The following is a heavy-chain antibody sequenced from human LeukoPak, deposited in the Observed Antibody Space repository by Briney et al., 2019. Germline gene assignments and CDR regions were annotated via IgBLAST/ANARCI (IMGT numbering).Heavy chain of an antibody. CDR3: ARDLSGGPLGAFDI. V-gene: IGHV1-2*02. CDR2: INPNSGGT. J-gene: IGHJ3*02. D-gene: IGHD2-15*01. CDR1: GYIFIAYY. Sequence: ASVKVSCKASGYIFIAYYIHWRRQAPGQGLEWMGWINPNSGGTSFALNFQGRVTLTRDTSISTVYMELSRLRSDDTAVYYWARDLSGGPLGAFDIWGQGTMVTVSS.